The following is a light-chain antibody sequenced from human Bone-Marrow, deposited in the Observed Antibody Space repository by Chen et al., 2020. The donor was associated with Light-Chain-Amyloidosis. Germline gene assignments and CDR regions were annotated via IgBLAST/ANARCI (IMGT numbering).Light chain of an antibody. V-gene: IGKV3-20*01. CDR1: QSVTNHY. Sequence: EIVLTQSPGTLSLSPGERATLSCRASQSVTNHYLAWYQQKPGQAPRLLIYGAFNRATGIPDRFSGSGSGTDFTFTVTRVEPEDFAVYYCQQCATSPITFGQGTRLEIK. CDR2: GAF. J-gene: IGKJ5*01. CDR3: QQCATSPIT.